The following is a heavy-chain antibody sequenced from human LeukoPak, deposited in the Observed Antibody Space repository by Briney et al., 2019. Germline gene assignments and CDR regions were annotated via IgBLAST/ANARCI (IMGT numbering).Heavy chain of an antibody. D-gene: IGHD6-13*01. Sequence: GRSLRLSCAASGFTFSGYGMHWVRQAPGKGLEWVAVISYSGNDKDYADSVKGRFTLSRDNYKNTLFLQMNSLRAEDTAVYYCAKDRDSRPNTIDYWGQGTLVTVSS. CDR1: GFTFSGYG. CDR3: AKDRDSRPNTIDY. V-gene: IGHV3-30*18. J-gene: IGHJ4*02. CDR2: ISYSGNDK.